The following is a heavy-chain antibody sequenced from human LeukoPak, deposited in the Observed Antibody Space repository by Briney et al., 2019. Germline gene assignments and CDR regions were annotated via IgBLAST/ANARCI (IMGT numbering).Heavy chain of an antibody. CDR1: GYTFTGYY. CDR3: TRGARLHKFDSSGYYL. J-gene: IGHJ4*02. CDR2: INPNTGGT. D-gene: IGHD3-22*01. Sequence: GASVKVSCKASGYTFTGYYMHWVRQAPGQGLEWMGWINPNTGGTNYTQKFQGRVTMTRDTSVSTVYMELSRVRSDDTAIFYCTRGARLHKFDSSGYYLWGQGTLVTVSS. V-gene: IGHV1-2*02.